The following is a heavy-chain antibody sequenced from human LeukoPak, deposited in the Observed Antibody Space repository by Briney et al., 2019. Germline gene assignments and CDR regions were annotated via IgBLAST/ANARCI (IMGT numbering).Heavy chain of an antibody. Sequence: GGSLRLSCAASGFTFSNAWMSWVRQAPGKGLEWVGRIKSKTDGGTTDYAAPVKGRFTISGDDSKNTLYLQMNSLRAEDTAVYYCAKDEVYGDYGTDYWGQGTLVTVSS. CDR1: GFTFSNAW. CDR3: AKDEVYGDYGTDY. CDR2: IKSKTDGGTT. V-gene: IGHV3-15*01. J-gene: IGHJ4*02. D-gene: IGHD4-17*01.